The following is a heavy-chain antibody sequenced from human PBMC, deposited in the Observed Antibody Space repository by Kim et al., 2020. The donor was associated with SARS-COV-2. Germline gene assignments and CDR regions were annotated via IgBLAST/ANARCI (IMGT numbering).Heavy chain of an antibody. D-gene: IGHD6-19*01. CDR3: ASENSSGWFFVYYFSY. Sequence: FRKRRFTIPRDNAKNSLYLQMNSLRAEDTAVYYCASENSSGWFFVYYFSYWGQGTLVTVSS. V-gene: IGHV3-11*05. J-gene: IGHJ4*02.